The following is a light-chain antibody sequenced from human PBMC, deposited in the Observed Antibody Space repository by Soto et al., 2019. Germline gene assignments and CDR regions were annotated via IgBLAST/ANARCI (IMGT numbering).Light chain of an antibody. V-gene: IGLV1-44*01. J-gene: IGLJ2*01. CDR2: SNN. CDR1: SSNIGSNT. Sequence: QSVLTQPPSASGTPGQRVTISCSGSSSNIGSNTVNWYQQLPGTAPKLLIYSNNQRPSGVPDRFSGSKSGTSASLAISGLQSEDEADYYCAAWADSRNGQMGFGGGTKRTVL. CDR3: AAWADSRNGQMG.